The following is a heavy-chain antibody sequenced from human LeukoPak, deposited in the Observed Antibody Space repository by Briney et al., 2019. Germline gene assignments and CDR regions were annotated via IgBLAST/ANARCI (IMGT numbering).Heavy chain of an antibody. J-gene: IGHJ6*03. CDR3: ARDLGTPYYYDSSGYYSYYYYYYMDV. V-gene: IGHV4-4*07. D-gene: IGHD3-22*01. CDR1: GGSISSCY. Sequence: NASETLSLTCTVSGGSISSCYWSWIRQPAGKGLEWIGRIYTSGSTNYNPSLKSRVTMSVDTSKNQFSLKLSSVTAADTAVYYCARDLGTPYYYDSSGYYSYYYYYYMDVWGKGTTVTVSS. CDR2: IYTSGST.